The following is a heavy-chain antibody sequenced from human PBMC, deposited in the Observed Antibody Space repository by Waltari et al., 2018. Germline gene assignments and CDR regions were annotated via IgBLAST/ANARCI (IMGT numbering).Heavy chain of an antibody. CDR2: VHGSGRT. CDR3: ARDRGRGLYLDT. D-gene: IGHD2-15*01. CDR1: ADSVSNNYW. Sequence: QLQLQESGPGLVKPSGTLSLRCAVSADSVSNNYWWSWVRQSPQKGLEWIGQVHGSGRTNYHPSFASRVTMSVDTSNNDVSLRVTSATAADTALYYCARDRGRGLYLDTWGPGTLVAVS. J-gene: IGHJ5*02. V-gene: IGHV4-4*02.